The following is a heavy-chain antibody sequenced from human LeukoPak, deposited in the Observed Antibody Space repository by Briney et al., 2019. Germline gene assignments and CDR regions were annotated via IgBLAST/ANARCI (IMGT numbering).Heavy chain of an antibody. CDR1: RFTFSSYS. CDR2: IISSSSYI. Sequence: GGSLRLSCAASRFTFSSYSMNWVRQAPGKGLEWVSSIISSSSYIYYADSVKGRFTISRDNAKNSLYLQMNSLRAEDTAVYYCARDKSPGIAAAGMGYFDLWGRGTLVTVSS. J-gene: IGHJ2*01. CDR3: ARDKSPGIAAAGMGYFDL. V-gene: IGHV3-21*01. D-gene: IGHD6-13*01.